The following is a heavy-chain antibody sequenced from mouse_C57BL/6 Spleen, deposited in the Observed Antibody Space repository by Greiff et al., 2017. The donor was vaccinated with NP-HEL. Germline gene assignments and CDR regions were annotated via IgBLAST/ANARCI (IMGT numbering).Heavy chain of an antibody. CDR1: GYTFTSYW. Sequence: QVQLQQPGAELVMPGASVKLSCKASGYTFTSYWMHWVKQRPGQGLEWIGEIDPSDSYTNYNQKFKGKSTLTVDKSSSTAYMQLSSLTSEDSAVYYCARWGNSPYFDYWGQGTTLTVSS. CDR3: ARWGNSPYFDY. CDR2: IDPSDSYT. D-gene: IGHD5-1-1*01. J-gene: IGHJ2*01. V-gene: IGHV1-69*01.